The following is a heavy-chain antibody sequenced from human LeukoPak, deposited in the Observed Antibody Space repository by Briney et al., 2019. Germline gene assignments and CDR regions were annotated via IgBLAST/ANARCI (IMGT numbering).Heavy chain of an antibody. Sequence: ASVKVSCKVSGYTLTELSMHWVRQAPGKGLEWMGGFDPENGETIYAQKFQGRVTMTEDTSTDTAYMELSSLRSEDTAVYYCATIDGHYDSSGYWGQGTLVTVSS. J-gene: IGHJ4*02. D-gene: IGHD3-22*01. V-gene: IGHV1-24*01. CDR1: GYTLTELS. CDR2: FDPENGET. CDR3: ATIDGHYDSSGY.